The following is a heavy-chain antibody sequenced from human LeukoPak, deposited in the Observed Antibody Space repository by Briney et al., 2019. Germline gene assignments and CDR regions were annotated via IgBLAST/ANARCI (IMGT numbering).Heavy chain of an antibody. Sequence: PGGALRLSCAASGFSFSSYWMHWVRQAPGKGLVWVSRINSDGSSTIYADSVKGRFTIFRDNAKNTLYLQINSPRAETPAFYYSARVRIAARRSSAFQISGQGGMVTVSS. D-gene: IGHD2-2*01. CDR2: INSDGSST. V-gene: IGHV3-74*01. CDR1: GFSFSSYW. CDR3: ARVRIAARRSSAFQI. J-gene: IGHJ3*02.